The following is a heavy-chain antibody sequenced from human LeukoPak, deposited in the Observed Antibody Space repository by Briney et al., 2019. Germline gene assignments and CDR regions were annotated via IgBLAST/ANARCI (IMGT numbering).Heavy chain of an antibody. D-gene: IGHD2-15*01. CDR1: GFTFRTYA. CDR3: AKSRSGVSSCYNY. V-gene: IGHV3-23*01. Sequence: PGGSLRLSCAGSGFTFRTYAMIWVRQAPGKGLEWVSAISDSGGSTYYADSVRGRFTISRDNSKNTLYLQMNSLRAEDTAIYFCAKSRSGVSSCYNYWGQGTLVTVSS. J-gene: IGHJ4*02. CDR2: ISDSGGST.